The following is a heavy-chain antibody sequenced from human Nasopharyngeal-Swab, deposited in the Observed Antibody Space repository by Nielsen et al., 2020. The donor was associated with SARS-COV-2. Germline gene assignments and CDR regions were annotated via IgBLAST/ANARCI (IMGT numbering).Heavy chain of an antibody. D-gene: IGHD5-12*01. CDR1: GYTFTGYY. J-gene: IGHJ6*02. CDR3: ARVGVGVATIRVYYYYGMDV. CDR2: INPNSGGT. Sequence: ASVKVSCKASGYTFTGYYMHWVRQAPGQGLEWMGWINPNSGGTNYAQKFQGRVTMTRDTSISTAYMELSRLRSDDTAVYYCARVGVGVATIRVYYYYGMDVWGQGTTVTVSS. V-gene: IGHV1-2*02.